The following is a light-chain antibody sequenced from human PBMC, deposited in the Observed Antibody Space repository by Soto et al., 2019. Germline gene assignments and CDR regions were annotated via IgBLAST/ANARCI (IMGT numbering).Light chain of an antibody. J-gene: IGKJ2*01. Sequence: EIVLTQAPGTLSLSPGERATLSCRASQSVSSSYLAWYQQKPGQAPRLLIYCASSRATGIPDRFSGSEPGTDVTVPISRLEPGGFAVYYFQQYGSSPPYTFGHGNKLEIK. CDR2: CAS. CDR1: QSVSSSY. V-gene: IGKV3-20*01. CDR3: QQYGSSPPYT.